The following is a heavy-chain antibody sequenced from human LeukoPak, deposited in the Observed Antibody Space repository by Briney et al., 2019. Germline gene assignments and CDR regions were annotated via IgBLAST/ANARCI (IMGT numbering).Heavy chain of an antibody. V-gene: IGHV5-51*01. J-gene: IGHJ3*02. D-gene: IGHD3-10*01. CDR3: ARTNLWFGELDAFDI. Sequence: GESLKISCKGSGYSFSNYWIAWVRQMPGKGLEWMGIIYPDDSNTRYSLSFQGQVTISADKSISIASLQWSSLKASDTAMYYCARTNLWFGELDAFDIWGQGTLVTVSS. CDR1: GYSFSNYW. CDR2: IYPDDSNT.